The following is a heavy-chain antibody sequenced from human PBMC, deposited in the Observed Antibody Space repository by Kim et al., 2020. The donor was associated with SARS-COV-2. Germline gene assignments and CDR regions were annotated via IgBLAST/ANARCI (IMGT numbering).Heavy chain of an antibody. D-gene: IGHD6-13*01. CDR2: INTNTGNP. V-gene: IGHV7-4-1*02. CDR3: ARPSPPATDNPYNWFDP. J-gene: IGHJ5*02. Sequence: ASVKVSCKASGYTFTSYAINWVRQAPGQGLEWMGWINTNTGNPTYAQGFTGQFVFSLDTSVSTAYLQISSLKAEDTAVYYCARPSPPATDNPYNWFDPWGQGTLVTVSS. CDR1: GYTFTSYA.